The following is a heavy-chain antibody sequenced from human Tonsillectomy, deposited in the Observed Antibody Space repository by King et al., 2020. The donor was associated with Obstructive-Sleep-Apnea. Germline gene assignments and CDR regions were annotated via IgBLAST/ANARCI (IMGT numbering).Heavy chain of an antibody. Sequence: VQLVQSGAEVKKPGASVKVYCKASGYTFTGYYMHWVRQAPGQGLEWMGWINPNSGGTNYAQKFQGWVTMTRDTSISTAYMELSRLRSDDTAGYYCARGYCSGGSCYSNDYWGQGTLVTVSS. CDR2: INPNSGGT. CDR3: ARGYCSGGSCYSNDY. V-gene: IGHV1-2*04. D-gene: IGHD2-15*01. J-gene: IGHJ4*02. CDR1: GYTFTGYY.